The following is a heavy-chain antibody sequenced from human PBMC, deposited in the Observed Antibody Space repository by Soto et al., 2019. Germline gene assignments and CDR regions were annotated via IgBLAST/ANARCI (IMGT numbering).Heavy chain of an antibody. Sequence: GGSLRLSCAASGFTFSSYWMHWVRQAPGKGLVWVSRINSDGSSTIYADSVKGRFTTSRDNAKNTLYLQMNSLRGEDTAVYYCARVVLYSNPDFWGQGTLVTVSS. J-gene: IGHJ4*02. V-gene: IGHV3-74*01. D-gene: IGHD4-4*01. CDR1: GFTFSSYW. CDR2: INSDGSST. CDR3: ARVVLYSNPDF.